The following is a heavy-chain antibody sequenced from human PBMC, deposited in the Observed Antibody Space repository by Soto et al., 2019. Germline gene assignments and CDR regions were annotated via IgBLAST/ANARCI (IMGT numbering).Heavy chain of an antibody. V-gene: IGHV3-20*04. J-gene: IGHJ4*02. Sequence: GSLRLSCASSGFTFDDYGMSWVRQAPGKGLEWVSGINWNGGSTGYADSVKGRFTISRDNAKNSLYLQMNSLRAEDTALYYCARSRSGYYTYYFDYWGQGTLVTVSS. CDR1: GFTFDDYG. CDR2: INWNGGST. D-gene: IGHD3-22*01. CDR3: ARSRSGYYTYYFDY.